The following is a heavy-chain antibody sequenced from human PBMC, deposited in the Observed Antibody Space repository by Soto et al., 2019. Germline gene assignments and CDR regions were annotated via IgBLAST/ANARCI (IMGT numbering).Heavy chain of an antibody. D-gene: IGHD1-1*01. CDR3: ARRRAWNDAFDS. CDR1: GYNFTTYW. J-gene: IGHJ4*02. CDR2: IYPADSDT. V-gene: IGHV5-51*03. Sequence: EVQLVQSGAEVKKPGESLKISCKASGYNFTTYWIGWVRQMPGKGLELMGVIYPADSDTRYRPPFQGEVTFSADKSLTTAYLQKNSLKASDTAKYYCARRRAWNDAFDSWGQGTLVTVSS.